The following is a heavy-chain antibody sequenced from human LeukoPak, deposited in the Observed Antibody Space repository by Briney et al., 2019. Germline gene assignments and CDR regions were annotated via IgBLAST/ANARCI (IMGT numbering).Heavy chain of an antibody. CDR1: GGSISSYY. CDR3: ASEGYGSGSYSFFDY. V-gene: IGHV4-4*07. Sequence: PSETLSLTCTVSGGSISSYYWSWIRQPAGKGLEWIGRIYTSGSTNYNPSLKSRVTMSVDTSKNQFSLKLSSVTAADTAVYYCASEGYGSGSYSFFDYWGQGTLVTVSS. D-gene: IGHD3-10*01. J-gene: IGHJ4*02. CDR2: IYTSGST.